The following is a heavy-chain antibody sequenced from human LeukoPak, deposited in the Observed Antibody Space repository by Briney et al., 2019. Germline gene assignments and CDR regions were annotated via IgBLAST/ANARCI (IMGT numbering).Heavy chain of an antibody. CDR2: INHSGST. Sequence: SETLSLTCAVYGGSFSGYYWSWIRQPPGKGLEWIGEINHSGSTNYDPSLKSRVTISVDTSKNQFSLKLSSVTAADTAVYYCARQGITMVRGVIIYGYYYYYYMDVWGKGTTVTVSS. CDR1: GGSFSGYY. J-gene: IGHJ6*03. V-gene: IGHV4-34*01. D-gene: IGHD3-10*01. CDR3: ARQGITMVRGVIIYGYYYYYYMDV.